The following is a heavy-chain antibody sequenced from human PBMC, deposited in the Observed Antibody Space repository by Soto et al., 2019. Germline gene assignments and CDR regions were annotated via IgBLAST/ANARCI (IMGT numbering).Heavy chain of an antibody. CDR1: GFTFSSYA. J-gene: IGHJ6*02. V-gene: IGHV3-30-3*01. CDR3: AKDTINSIYGMDV. CDR2: ISYYGSNK. Sequence: QVQLVESGGGVVQPGRSLRLSCAASGFTFSSYAMHWVRQAPGKGLEWVAVISYYGSNKYYADSVKGRFTISRDNSKNTLYLQMNSLRAEDTAVYYCAKDTINSIYGMDVWGQGTTVTVSS. D-gene: IGHD3-3*02.